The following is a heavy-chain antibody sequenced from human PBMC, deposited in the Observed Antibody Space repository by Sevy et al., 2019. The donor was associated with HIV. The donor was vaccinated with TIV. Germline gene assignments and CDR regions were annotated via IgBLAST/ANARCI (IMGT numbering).Heavy chain of an antibody. CDR2: IYHDGST. Sequence: SETLSLTCTVSGYSISSAYSWGWIRQPPGKGLEWIANIYHDGSTYYNPSLNSRVTISIDTSKNQFSLKLSSVTAADTAVYYCSSFGRLIIINDDTFEIWGQGTMVTDSS. V-gene: IGHV4-38-2*02. D-gene: IGHD3-9*01. CDR1: GYSISSAYS. CDR3: SSFGRLIIINDDTFEI. J-gene: IGHJ3*02.